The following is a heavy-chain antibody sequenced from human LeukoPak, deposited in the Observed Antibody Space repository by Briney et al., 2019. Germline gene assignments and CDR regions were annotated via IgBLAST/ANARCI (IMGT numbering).Heavy chain of an antibody. CDR1: GGTFSSYA. J-gene: IGHJ4*02. CDR2: TIPIFGTA. V-gene: IGHV1-69*05. D-gene: IGHD3-22*01. Sequence: ASVKVSCKASGGTFSSYAISWVRQAPGQGLEWMGGTIPIFGTANYAQKFQERVTITRDMSTSTAYMELSSLRSEDTAVYYCAAAQAGYYYDSSGYAQLDYWGQGTLATVSS. CDR3: AAAQAGYYYDSSGYAQLDY.